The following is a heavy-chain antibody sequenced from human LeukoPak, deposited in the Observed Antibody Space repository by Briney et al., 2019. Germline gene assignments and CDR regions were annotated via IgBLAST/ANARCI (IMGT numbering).Heavy chain of an antibody. D-gene: IGHD3-22*01. CDR3: AAVFGSGYYYYFDY. Sequence: VASVKVSCKASGFTFTSSSMQWVRQARGQRLEWIGWIAVGSGNTNYAQKFQGRVTITRDMSTSTVYMELSSLRSEDTAVYYCAAVFGSGYYYYFDYWGQGTLVTVSS. J-gene: IGHJ4*02. CDR1: GFTFTSSS. CDR2: IAVGSGNT. V-gene: IGHV1-58*02.